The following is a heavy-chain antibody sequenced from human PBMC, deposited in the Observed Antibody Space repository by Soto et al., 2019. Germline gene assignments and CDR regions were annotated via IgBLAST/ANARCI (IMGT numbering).Heavy chain of an antibody. CDR1: GGSISSYY. D-gene: IGHD3-22*01. Sequence: SETLSLTCTVSGGSISSYYWSWIRQPPGKGLEWIGYIYYSGSTNYNPSLKSRVTISVDTSKNQFSLKLSSVTAADTAVYYCARFSSGYYYNDYWGQGTLVTVSS. V-gene: IGHV4-59*01. CDR3: ARFSSGYYYNDY. CDR2: IYYSGST. J-gene: IGHJ4*02.